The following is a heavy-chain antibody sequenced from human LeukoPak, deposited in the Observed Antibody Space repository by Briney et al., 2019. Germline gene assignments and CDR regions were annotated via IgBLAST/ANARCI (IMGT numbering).Heavy chain of an antibody. CDR1: GGSISSSNW. V-gene: IGHV4-4*02. D-gene: IGHD3-10*01. CDR3: ARELDYYGSSGAFDI. J-gene: IGHJ3*02. Sequence: SGTLSLTCAVSGGSISSSNWWSWVRQPPGKGLEWIGEIYHSGSTNYNPSLKSRVTISVDKSKNQFSLKLSSVTAADTAVYYCARELDYYGSSGAFDIWGQGTMVTVSS. CDR2: IYHSGST.